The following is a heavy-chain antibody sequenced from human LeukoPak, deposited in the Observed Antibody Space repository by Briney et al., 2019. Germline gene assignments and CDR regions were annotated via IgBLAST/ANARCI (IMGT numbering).Heavy chain of an antibody. V-gene: IGHV3-21*01. CDR1: GFTFSSNS. CDR3: ARDLRRCSSTSCYGY. J-gene: IGHJ4*02. D-gene: IGHD2-2*01. Sequence: GGSLRLSCAASGFTFSSNSMNWVRQAPGKGLEWVSSISSSSSYIYYADSVKGRFTISRDNAKNSLYLQMNSLRAEDTAVYYCARDLRRCSSTSCYGYWGQGTLVTVSS. CDR2: ISSSSSYI.